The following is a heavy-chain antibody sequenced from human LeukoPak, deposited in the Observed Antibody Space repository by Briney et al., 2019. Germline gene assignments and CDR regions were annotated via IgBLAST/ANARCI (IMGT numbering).Heavy chain of an antibody. D-gene: IGHD6-19*01. Sequence: PGGSLRLSCAASGFTFSSYEMNWVRQAPGKGLEWVSSISSSSSYIYYADSVKGRFTISRDNAKNSLYLQMNSLRAEDTAVYYCARAVAGHFDYWGQGTLVTVSS. CDR3: ARAVAGHFDY. CDR1: GFTFSSYE. J-gene: IGHJ4*02. CDR2: ISSSSSYI. V-gene: IGHV3-21*01.